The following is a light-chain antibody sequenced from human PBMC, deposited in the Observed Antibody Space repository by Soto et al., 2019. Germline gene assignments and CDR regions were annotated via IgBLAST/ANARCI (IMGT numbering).Light chain of an antibody. CDR2: GAS. CDR1: QSIGSY. J-gene: IGKJ5*01. V-gene: IGKV3-20*01. CDR3: QQYGSSFT. Sequence: EIVMTQSPATLSVSPGEIATLSCRASQSIGSYLAWYQQKPGQAPRLLIYGASSRATGIPDRFSGSGSGTDFTLTISRLEPEDFAVYYCQQYGSSFTFGQGTRLEIK.